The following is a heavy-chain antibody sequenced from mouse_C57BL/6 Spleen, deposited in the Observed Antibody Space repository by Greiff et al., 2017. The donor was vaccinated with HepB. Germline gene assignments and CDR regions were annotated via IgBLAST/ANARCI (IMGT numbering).Heavy chain of an antibody. V-gene: IGHV1-69*01. Sequence: QVQLKQPGAELVMPGASVKLSCKASGYTFTSYWIHWVKQRPGQGLEWIGEIDPSDSYTNYNQKFKGKSTLTVDKSSSTAYMQLSSLTSEDSAVYYCARRGSNYDAMDYWGQGTSVTVSS. D-gene: IGHD2-5*01. CDR3: ARRGSNYDAMDY. CDR1: GYTFTSYW. J-gene: IGHJ4*01. CDR2: IDPSDSYT.